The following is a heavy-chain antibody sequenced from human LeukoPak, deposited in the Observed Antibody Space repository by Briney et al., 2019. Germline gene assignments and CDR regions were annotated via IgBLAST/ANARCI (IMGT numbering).Heavy chain of an antibody. D-gene: IGHD6-13*01. Sequence: SETLSLTCAVYGGSFSGYYWSWIRQPPGKGLEWIGEINHSGSTNYNPSLKSRVTISVDTSKNQFSLKLSSVTAADTAVYYCARGRGSAAASIPSPKIFDYWGQGTLVTVSS. CDR2: INHSGST. CDR1: GGSFSGYY. J-gene: IGHJ4*02. CDR3: ARGRGSAAASIPSPKIFDY. V-gene: IGHV4-34*01.